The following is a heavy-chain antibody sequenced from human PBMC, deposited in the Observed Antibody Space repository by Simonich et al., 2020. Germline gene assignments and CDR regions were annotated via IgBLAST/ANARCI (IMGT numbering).Heavy chain of an antibody. CDR1: GFTFSSYS. CDR3: ARDAAGDY. V-gene: IGHV3-21*01. D-gene: IGHD6-13*01. Sequence: EVQLVESGGGLVKPGGSLSLSCAASGFTFSSYSMNWVRQAPGKGLEWATTIRSSSSYKYYADSVKGRFTISRDNAKNSLYLQMNSLRAEDTAVYYCARDAAGDYWGQGTLVTVSS. CDR2: IRSSSSYK. J-gene: IGHJ4*02.